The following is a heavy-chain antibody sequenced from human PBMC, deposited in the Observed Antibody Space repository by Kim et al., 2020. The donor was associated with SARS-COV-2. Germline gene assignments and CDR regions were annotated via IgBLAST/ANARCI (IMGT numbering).Heavy chain of an antibody. CDR3: AAQSYYDLYGMYC. Sequence: SETLSLTCAVSGGSFRGYYWSWIRQPPGKGLEWIGAINHSGGSTYNPSSLNRLITIVDNNSNNLSLLQMYIIAADDTAYYYSAAQSYYDLYGMYCWGGGT. D-gene: IGHD3-16*01. J-gene: IGHJ6*02. CDR2: INHSGGS. CDR1: GGSFRGYY. V-gene: IGHV4-34*01.